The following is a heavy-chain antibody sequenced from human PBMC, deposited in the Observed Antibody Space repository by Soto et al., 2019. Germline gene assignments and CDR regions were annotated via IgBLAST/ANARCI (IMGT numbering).Heavy chain of an antibody. J-gene: IGHJ6*02. Sequence: SQTLSLTCAISGDSVSSNSAAWNCIRQAPSRGLEWLGRTYYRCRWYNDYAVSVKSRITINPDTSKNHFSLQLNSVTPEDPAVYYCARENIAAAGRGLCYGMDVWGQGTTVTVSS. D-gene: IGHD6-13*01. CDR3: ARENIAAAGRGLCYGMDV. CDR2: TYYRCRWYN. V-gene: IGHV6-1*01. CDR1: GDSVSSNSAA.